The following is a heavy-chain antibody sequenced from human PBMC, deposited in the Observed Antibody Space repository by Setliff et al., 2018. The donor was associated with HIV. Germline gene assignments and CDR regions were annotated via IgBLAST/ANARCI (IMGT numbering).Heavy chain of an antibody. Sequence: ASVKVSCKTFGYYPSIDYMHWVRQAPGQGLEWMGWINPNSGGTNYAQKFQGRVTMTRDTSISTAYMELSRLRSDDTAVYYCARAGPYDILTGYYIYYFDYWGQGTLVTVSS. CDR1: GYYPSIDY. V-gene: IGHV1-2*02. CDR3: ARAGPYDILTGYYIYYFDY. D-gene: IGHD3-9*01. CDR2: INPNSGGT. J-gene: IGHJ4*02.